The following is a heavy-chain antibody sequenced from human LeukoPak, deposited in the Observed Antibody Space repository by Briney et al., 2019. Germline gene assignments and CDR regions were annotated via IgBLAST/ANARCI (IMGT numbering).Heavy chain of an antibody. Sequence: ASVKVSCKASGYTFTGYYMHWVRQAPGQGLEWMGWINTNTGNPTYAQGFTGRFVFSLDTSVSTAYLQISSLKAEDTAVYYCARVGWFGESEDDYWGQGTLVTVSS. V-gene: IGHV7-4-1*02. CDR3: ARVGWFGESEDDY. CDR1: GYTFTGYY. D-gene: IGHD3-10*01. CDR2: INTNTGNP. J-gene: IGHJ4*02.